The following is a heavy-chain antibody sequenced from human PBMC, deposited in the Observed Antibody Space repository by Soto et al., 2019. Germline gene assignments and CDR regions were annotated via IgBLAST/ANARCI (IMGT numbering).Heavy chain of an antibody. V-gene: IGHV4-4*02. Sequence: QVHLQESGPGLVKPSGTLSLTCAVSGGSITITNWWSWVRQPPGKGLEWIGEIFHSGGTNYNPSLNSRVTMSVDKSTNQFSLNLSSVTAADTAMYYCATRTYYGDRCMDVWGQGTTVTVSS. J-gene: IGHJ6*02. CDR1: GGSITITNW. CDR3: ATRTYYGDRCMDV. CDR2: IFHSGGT. D-gene: IGHD4-17*01.